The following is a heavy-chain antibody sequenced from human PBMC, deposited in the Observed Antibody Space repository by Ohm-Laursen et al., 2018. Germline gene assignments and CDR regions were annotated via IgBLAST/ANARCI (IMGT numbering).Heavy chain of an antibody. CDR1: GFTFTDYA. Sequence: SLRLSCAASGFTFTDYAMHWVRQAPGKGLEWVSGISGSGINTYYAESAKGRFTISRDNSKNTLYLQMNSLRAEDTAVYYCAKVFKRCGGDCPYYFDYWGQGTLVTVSS. D-gene: IGHD2-21*02. CDR2: ISGSGINT. V-gene: IGHV3-23*01. J-gene: IGHJ4*02. CDR3: AKVFKRCGGDCPYYFDY.